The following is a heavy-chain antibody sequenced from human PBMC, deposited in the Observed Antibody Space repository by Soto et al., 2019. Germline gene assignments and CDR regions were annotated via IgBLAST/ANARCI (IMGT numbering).Heavy chain of an antibody. CDR1: GFTFDDYG. V-gene: IGHV3-20*04. D-gene: IGHD3-10*01. CDR2: INWNGGST. CDR3: GRGNPGVVLDY. J-gene: IGHJ4*02. Sequence: PGGSLRLSCAASGFTFDDYGMSWFRQAPGKGLEWVSGINWNGGSTGYADSVKGRFTISRDNAKNSLYLQMNSLRAEDTAVYYCGRGNPGVVLDYWGQGTLVTVSS.